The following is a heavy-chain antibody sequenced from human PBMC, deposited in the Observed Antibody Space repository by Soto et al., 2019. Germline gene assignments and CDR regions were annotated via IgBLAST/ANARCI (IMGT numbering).Heavy chain of an antibody. V-gene: IGHV3-23*01. Sequence: EVQLLESGGGLVQPGGSLRLSCAGSGFTFINYAMNWVRQAPGKGLEWVSTISGGGDAPFFADSVRGRFPISRDKSKNTVTRQMNNLGVNDTAVYFCARKVPGSTSRPDYWYFDLWGRGTLVTVSS. CDR1: GFTFINYA. D-gene: IGHD2-2*01. J-gene: IGHJ2*01. CDR2: ISGGGDAP. CDR3: ARKVPGSTSRPDYWYFDL.